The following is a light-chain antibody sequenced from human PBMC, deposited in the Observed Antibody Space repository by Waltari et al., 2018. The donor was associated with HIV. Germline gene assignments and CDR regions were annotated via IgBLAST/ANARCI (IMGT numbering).Light chain of an antibody. CDR2: DVH. V-gene: IGLV2-23*02. CDR1: RDDVGAYDL. Sequence: QSALTQPASVSGSPGQSITISCTGTRDDVGAYDLVSWYQQIPGKAPKLILFDVHERPSGVSHRYSGSRSGNTASLTISGLQSEDEADYYCCSYAGSGTFVVFGGETRLTV. J-gene: IGLJ2*01. CDR3: CSYAGSGTFVV.